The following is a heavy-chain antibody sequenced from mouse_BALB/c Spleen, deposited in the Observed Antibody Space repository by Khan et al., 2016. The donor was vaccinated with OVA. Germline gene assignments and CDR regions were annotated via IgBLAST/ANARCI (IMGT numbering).Heavy chain of an antibody. CDR3: ARGNYYRYYFDY. CDR2: ISYSGGT. Sequence: EVKLLESGPGLVKPSQSLSLTCTVTGYSITSGYAWNWIRQFPGNKLEWMGYISYSGGTSYNPSLKSRISITRDTSKNQFFLQLNSVTTEDTATYYCARGNYYRYYFDYWGQGTTLTVSS. D-gene: IGHD1-1*01. V-gene: IGHV3-2*02. CDR1: GYSITSGYA. J-gene: IGHJ2*01.